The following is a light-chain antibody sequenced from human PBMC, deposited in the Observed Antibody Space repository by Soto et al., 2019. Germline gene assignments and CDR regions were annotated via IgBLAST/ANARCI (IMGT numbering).Light chain of an antibody. CDR1: QDIRDD. CDR3: LQDYGYPRT. Sequence: AIQMTQSPFSLSASLGDRVTITCRASQDIRDDVGWYQQKPGKAPKLLISAASNLQSRVPSRFSGSGSATAFTLTISSLQPEDFATYYCLQDYGYPRTFGQGTKVESK. J-gene: IGKJ1*01. V-gene: IGKV1-6*01. CDR2: AAS.